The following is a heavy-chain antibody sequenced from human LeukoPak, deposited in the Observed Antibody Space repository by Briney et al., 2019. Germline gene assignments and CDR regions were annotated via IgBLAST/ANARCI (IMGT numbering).Heavy chain of an antibody. J-gene: IGHJ5*02. CDR3: ARVLDYYDSSGYYEWFDP. Sequence: PSQTLSLTCTVSGGSISSGSYYWSWIRQPAGKGLEWIGRIYTSGSTNYNPSRKSRVTISVDTSKNQFSLKLSSVTAADTAVYYCARVLDYYDSSGYYEWFDPWGQGTLVTVSS. CDR1: GGSISSGSYY. CDR2: IYTSGST. V-gene: IGHV4-61*02. D-gene: IGHD3-22*01.